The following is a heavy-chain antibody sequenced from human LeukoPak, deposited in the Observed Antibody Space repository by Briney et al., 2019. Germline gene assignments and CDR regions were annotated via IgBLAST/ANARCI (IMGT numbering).Heavy chain of an antibody. Sequence: PGRSLRLSCAASGFTFSSYAMHWVRQAPGKGLEWVAVISYDGSNKYYADSVKGRFTISRDNSKNTLYLQMNSLRAEDTAVYYCARDRNNVVVITTTPDYWGQGTLVTVSS. V-gene: IGHV3-30*04. D-gene: IGHD3-22*01. CDR2: ISYDGSNK. CDR3: ARDRNNVVVITTTPDY. CDR1: GFTFSSYA. J-gene: IGHJ4*02.